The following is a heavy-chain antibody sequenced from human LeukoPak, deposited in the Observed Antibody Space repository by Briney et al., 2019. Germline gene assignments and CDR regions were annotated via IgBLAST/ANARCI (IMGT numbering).Heavy chain of an antibody. D-gene: IGHD3-22*01. J-gene: IGHJ6*02. CDR1: GFTFSSYS. CDR2: ISSSSSYI. Sequence: GGSLRLSCSASGFTFSSYSMNCVRQATGKGLEWGSSISSSSSYIYYADSVKGRFTISRDNAKNSLYLQMNSLRAEDTAVYYCARGDGYGYYYYGMDVWGQGTTVTVSS. V-gene: IGHV3-21*01. CDR3: ARGDGYGYYYYGMDV.